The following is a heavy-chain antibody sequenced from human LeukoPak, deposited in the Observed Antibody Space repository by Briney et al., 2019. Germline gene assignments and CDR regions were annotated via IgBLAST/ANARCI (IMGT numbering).Heavy chain of an antibody. CDR2: IKSKIDGGTT. D-gene: IGHD3-16*01. J-gene: IGHJ4*02. Sequence: GESLRLSCAASGFTFSNAWMSWVRQAPGKGLEWVGRIKSKIDGGTTDYAAPVKGRFTISRDDSKNTLYLQMNSLKTEDTAVYYCTTDGGRKSRPYHFDYWGQGTLVTVSS. V-gene: IGHV3-15*01. CDR3: TTDGGRKSRPYHFDY. CDR1: GFTFSNAW.